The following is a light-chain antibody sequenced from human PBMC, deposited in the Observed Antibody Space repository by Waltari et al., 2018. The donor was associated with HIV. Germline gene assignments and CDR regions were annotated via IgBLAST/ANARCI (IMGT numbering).Light chain of an antibody. J-gene: IGLJ2*01. CDR2: RNN. CDR1: GPNVRNNY. Sequence: QSVLAQPRAVSGTPRQRVNISCSGSGPNVRNNYVYWYQQVPGVAPKLLIYRNNQRPSGVPDRFSGSKSGTSASLAISGLRTEDEAEYYCAAWDDRLSGRLFGGGTKVTVL. V-gene: IGLV1-47*01. CDR3: AAWDDRLSGRL.